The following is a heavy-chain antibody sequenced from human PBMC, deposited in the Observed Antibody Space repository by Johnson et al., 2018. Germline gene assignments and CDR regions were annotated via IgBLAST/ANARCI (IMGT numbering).Heavy chain of an antibody. Sequence: QVQLVQSGAEVKKPGASVKVSCKASGYTFTSYYMHWVRQAPGQGLEWMGIINPSGGSTSYAQKFQGRVTMTRDTSTSTVYMELSSLRSEDTAVYYCARPKLEAAAATAEYCQHWGQGTLVTVSS. V-gene: IGHV1-46*01. CDR1: GYTFTSYY. D-gene: IGHD6-13*01. CDR3: ARPKLEAAAATAEYCQH. J-gene: IGHJ1*01. CDR2: INPSGGST.